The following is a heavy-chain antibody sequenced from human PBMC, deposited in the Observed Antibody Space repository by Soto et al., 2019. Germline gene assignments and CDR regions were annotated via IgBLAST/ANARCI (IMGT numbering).Heavy chain of an antibody. CDR1: GASFSGYY. D-gene: IGHD3-10*01. Sequence: WETLSLTCAVYGASFSGYYWSCIRQPPGKGLEWIGEINHSGSTNYNPSLKSRVTISVDTSKNQFSLKLSSVTAADMAVYYCASRKSSPYFDYWGQGTLVTVPS. CDR2: INHSGST. V-gene: IGHV4-34*01. CDR3: ASRKSSPYFDY. J-gene: IGHJ4*02.